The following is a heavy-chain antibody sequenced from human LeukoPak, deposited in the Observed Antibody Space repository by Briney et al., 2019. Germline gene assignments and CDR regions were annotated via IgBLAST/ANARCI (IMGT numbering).Heavy chain of an antibody. CDR1: GGSMSPYH. CDR2: VYYSGST. CDR3: ARAVSGRFDY. J-gene: IGHJ4*02. Sequence: SETLSLTCTVSGGSMSPYHWGWIRQPPGKGLEWTGYVYYSGSTNYDPSLNSRVTISVDTSKNQFSLRLSSVTAADTAIYYCARAVSGRFDYWGQGTLVTVSS. D-gene: IGHD6-19*01. V-gene: IGHV4-59*08.